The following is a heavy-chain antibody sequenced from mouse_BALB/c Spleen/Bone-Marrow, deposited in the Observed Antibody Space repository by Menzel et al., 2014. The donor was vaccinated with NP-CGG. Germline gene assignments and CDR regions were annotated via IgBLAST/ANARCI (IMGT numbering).Heavy chain of an antibody. CDR1: GYTFTDHN. V-gene: IGHV1S29*02. Sequence: VQLQQSGPELVKPGASVKISCKASGYTFTDHNIHWVKQSHGKSLEWIGYIYPYNGGTGYNQKFKSKATLTVDNSSSTAYMELRSLASEDSAVYYCARSYYYGSGFGWFAYWGQGTLVTVSA. J-gene: IGHJ3*01. CDR2: IYPYNGGT. D-gene: IGHD1-1*01. CDR3: ARSYYYGSGFGWFAY.